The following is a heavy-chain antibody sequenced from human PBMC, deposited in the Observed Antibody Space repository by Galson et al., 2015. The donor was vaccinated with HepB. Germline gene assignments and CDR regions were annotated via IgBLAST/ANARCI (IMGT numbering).Heavy chain of an antibody. Sequence: TLAPTCAVPGGSFRGYYWSWIRPPPGKGPGWVGEINHSGSTNYNPSLKSRVTISVDTSKNQFSLKLSSVTAADTAVYYCARKRPSRPYYGDYVTFDYWGQGTLVTVSS. J-gene: IGHJ4*02. CDR2: INHSGST. D-gene: IGHD4-17*01. V-gene: IGHV4-34*01. CDR1: GGSFRGYY. CDR3: ARKRPSRPYYGDYVTFDY.